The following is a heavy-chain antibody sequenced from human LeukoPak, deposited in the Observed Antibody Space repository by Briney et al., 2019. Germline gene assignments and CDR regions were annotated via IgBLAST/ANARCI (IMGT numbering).Heavy chain of an antibody. J-gene: IGHJ4*02. CDR3: ARGGYYDSSGQTRFDY. CDR2: IYYSGST. D-gene: IGHD3-22*01. V-gene: IGHV4-39*07. Sequence: SETLSLTCTVSGGSISSSSYYWGWIRQPPGKGLEWIGSIYYSGSTYYNPSLKSRVTISVDTSKNQFSLKLSSVTAADTAVYYCARGGYYDSSGQTRFDYWGQGTLVTVSS. CDR1: GGSISSSSYY.